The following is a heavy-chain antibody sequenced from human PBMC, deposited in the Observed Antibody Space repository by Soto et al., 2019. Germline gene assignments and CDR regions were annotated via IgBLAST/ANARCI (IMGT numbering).Heavy chain of an antibody. V-gene: IGHV3-23*01. CDR2: ISGSGGST. J-gene: IGHJ4*02. D-gene: IGHD3-3*01. Sequence: EVQLLESGGGLVQPGGSLRLSCAASGFTFSSYAMSWVRQAPGKGLEWVSAISGSGGSTYYADSVKGRFTISRDNSKNTLYLQMNSLRAEDTAVYYCAKCRPVPFWSGYYRSGTRASGRNGFDYWGQGTLVTVSS. CDR3: AKCRPVPFWSGYYRSGTRASGRNGFDY. CDR1: GFTFSSYA.